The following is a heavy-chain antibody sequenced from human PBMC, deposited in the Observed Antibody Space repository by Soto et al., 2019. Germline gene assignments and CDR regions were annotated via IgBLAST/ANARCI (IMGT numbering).Heavy chain of an antibody. CDR3: ASCRLGDTFDS. D-gene: IGHD3-16*01. J-gene: IGHJ4*02. CDR1: GNRVSTYW. V-gene: IGHV5-51*01. Sequence: PGESLKISCKASGNRVSTYWIGWVRQVPGKGLEWMGLIYPGDSDTKYSPSFQGQVTISADKSTYTAYLQWTRLKASDAAVYYCASCRLGDTFDSWGQGTLVTVYS. CDR2: IYPGDSDT.